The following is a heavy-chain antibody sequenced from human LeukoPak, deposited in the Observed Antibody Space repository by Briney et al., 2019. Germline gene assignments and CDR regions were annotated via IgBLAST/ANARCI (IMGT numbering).Heavy chain of an antibody. Sequence: ASVKVSCKASGGTFSSYAISWVRQAPGQGLEWMGGIIPIFGTANYAQKFQGRVTITTDESTSTAYMELSSLRSEDTAVYYCAREEKGIAVAGTLLELWSDAFDIWGQGTMVTVSS. J-gene: IGHJ3*02. V-gene: IGHV1-69*05. CDR1: GGTFSSYA. D-gene: IGHD6-19*01. CDR2: IIPIFGTA. CDR3: AREEKGIAVAGTLLELWSDAFDI.